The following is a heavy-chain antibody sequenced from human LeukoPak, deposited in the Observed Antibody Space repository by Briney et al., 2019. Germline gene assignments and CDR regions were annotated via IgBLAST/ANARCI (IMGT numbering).Heavy chain of an antibody. J-gene: IGHJ4*02. Sequence: GASVKVSCKASGYTFTSYGISWVRQAPGQGLEWMGWISAYNGNTNYAQKLQGRVTMTTDTSTSTAYMELRSLRSDDTAVYYCARAAFEASDQLLSFDYWGQGTLVTVSS. CDR3: ARAAFEASDQLLSFDY. CDR2: ISAYNGNT. D-gene: IGHD2-2*01. V-gene: IGHV1-18*01. CDR1: GYTFTSYG.